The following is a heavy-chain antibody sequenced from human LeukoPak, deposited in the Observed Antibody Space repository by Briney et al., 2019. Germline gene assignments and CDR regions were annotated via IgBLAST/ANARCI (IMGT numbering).Heavy chain of an antibody. Sequence: PSETLSLTCTVSGGSISSSSYYWGWIRQPPGKGLEWIGSIYYSGSTYYNPSLKSRVTISVDTSKNQFSLKLSSVTAADTAVYYCATIGYSYELDYWGQGTLVTVS. V-gene: IGHV4-39*01. J-gene: IGHJ4*02. CDR3: ATIGYSYELDY. D-gene: IGHD5-18*01. CDR1: GGSISSSSYY. CDR2: IYYSGST.